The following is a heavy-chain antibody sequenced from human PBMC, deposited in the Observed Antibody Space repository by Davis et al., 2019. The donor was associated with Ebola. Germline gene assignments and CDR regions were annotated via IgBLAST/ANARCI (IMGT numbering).Heavy chain of an antibody. CDR3: ARDPFYGDTDY. J-gene: IGHJ4*02. CDR1: GYTFPTYY. Sequence: AASVKVSCKASGYTFPTYYMHWVRQAPGQGLEWMGIINPSGGSTSYAQKLQGRVTMTTDTSTSTAYMELRSLRSDDTAVYYSARDPFYGDTDYWGQRTLVTVSS. V-gene: IGHV1-46*01. CDR2: INPSGGST. D-gene: IGHD4-17*01.